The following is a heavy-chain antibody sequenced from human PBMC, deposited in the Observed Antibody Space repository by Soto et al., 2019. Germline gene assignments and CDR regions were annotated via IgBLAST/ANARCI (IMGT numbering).Heavy chain of an antibody. CDR2: ISYDGSNK. CDR1: GFTFSSYG. CDR3: AKGFWSGYQYYGMDV. V-gene: IGHV3-30*18. Sequence: PGGSLRLSCAASGFTFSSYGMHWVRQAPGKGLEWVAVISYDGSNKYYADSVKGRFTISRDNSKNTLYLQMNSLRAEDTAVYYCAKGFWSGYQYYGMDVWGQGTTVTVSS. J-gene: IGHJ6*02. D-gene: IGHD3-3*01.